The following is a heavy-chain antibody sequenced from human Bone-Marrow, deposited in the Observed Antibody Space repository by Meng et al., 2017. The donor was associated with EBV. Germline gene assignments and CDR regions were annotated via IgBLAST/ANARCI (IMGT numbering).Heavy chain of an antibody. CDR1: GGTFRGDA. V-gene: IGHV1-69*01. CDR2: LIPMSDAP. CDR3: ASESGRGFTPDY. D-gene: IGHD3-10*01. J-gene: IGHJ4*02. Sequence: QGQLGRAGAEVKKPGSPVKVSCKPSGGTFRGDAVTWVRHAPGQGLEWMGGLIPMSDAPHYAQKFQGRVTITADESTSTHYMDLSGLRSEDTAVYYCASESGRGFTPDYWGQGTLVTVSS.